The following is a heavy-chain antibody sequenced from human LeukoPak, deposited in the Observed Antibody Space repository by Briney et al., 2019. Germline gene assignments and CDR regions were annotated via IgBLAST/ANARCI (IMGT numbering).Heavy chain of an antibody. Sequence: PSETLSLTCAVSGGSISSSNWWTWVGQPPGKGLEWVGEIYHSGTTNYNPSLKSRVTISVDKSKNQFSLKLNSVTAADTAVYYCARWSVGSSSFDYWGQGTLVTVSS. CDR1: GGSISSSNW. V-gene: IGHV4-4*02. CDR2: IYHSGTT. D-gene: IGHD6-13*01. J-gene: IGHJ4*02. CDR3: ARWSVGSSSFDY.